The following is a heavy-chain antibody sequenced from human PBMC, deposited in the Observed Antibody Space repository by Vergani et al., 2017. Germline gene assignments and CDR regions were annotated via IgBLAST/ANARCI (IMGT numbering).Heavy chain of an antibody. CDR3: ARSIVSRNHPDYFDN. J-gene: IGHJ4*02. V-gene: IGHV4-59*01. CDR2: VEDSGYF. Sequence: QVQLQESGPGLVRPSETLSLTCTVPGGSLSGYYWNWIRQTPGEGLEWIGYVEDSGYFNYNPSLKTRVSMSSDTSNNQFSLMLSSVTVADTAVYYCARSIVSRNHPDYFDNWGQGTLVTVSS. CDR1: GGSLSGYY. D-gene: IGHD1-14*01.